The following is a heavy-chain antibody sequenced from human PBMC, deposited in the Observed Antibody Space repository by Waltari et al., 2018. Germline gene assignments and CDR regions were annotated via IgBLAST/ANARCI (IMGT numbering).Heavy chain of an antibody. D-gene: IGHD5-18*01. CDR3: AEVNANLDTVMN. CDR1: GYSISSGGFY. CDR2: MYYDGST. V-gene: IGHV4-31*03. J-gene: IGHJ4*02. Sequence: QVQLQESGPGLLKPSQTLSLSCNVSGYSISSGGFYWGWVRQYPEKGLEWLAYMYYDGSTYYNPSLKSRLHISIDASNNQFSLTLNSVSAADTSVYYCAEVNANLDTVMNWGQGTLVTVSS.